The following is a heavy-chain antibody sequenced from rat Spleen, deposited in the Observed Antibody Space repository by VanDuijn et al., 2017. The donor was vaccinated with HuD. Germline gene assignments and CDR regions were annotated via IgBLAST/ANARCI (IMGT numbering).Heavy chain of an antibody. V-gene: IGHV5-31*01. Sequence: EVRLVESDGGLVQPGGSLKLSCAASGFTFNNYWMTWIRQAPGKGLEWFASITDSGRTTFYPDSVKGRFTISRDNAKSTLYLQMNSLRSEDTATYYCARRHYGYTDYFDYWGQGVMVTVSS. J-gene: IGHJ2*01. D-gene: IGHD1-9*01. CDR2: ITDSGRTT. CDR1: GFTFNNYW. CDR3: ARRHYGYTDYFDY.